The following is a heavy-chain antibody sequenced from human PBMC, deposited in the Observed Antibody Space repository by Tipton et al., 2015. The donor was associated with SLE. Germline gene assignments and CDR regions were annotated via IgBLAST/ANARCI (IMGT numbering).Heavy chain of an antibody. CDR3: ARDRVAVAQPMDV. J-gene: IGHJ6*03. D-gene: IGHD6-19*01. V-gene: IGHV4-39*06. CDR1: GGSISSSSYY. CDR2: IYYSGST. Sequence: TLSLTCTVSGGSISSSSYYWGWIRQPPGKGLEWIGSIYYSGSTYYNPSLKSRVTIPVDTSKNQFPLKLSSVTAADTAVYYCARDRVAVAQPMDVWGKGTTVTVSS.